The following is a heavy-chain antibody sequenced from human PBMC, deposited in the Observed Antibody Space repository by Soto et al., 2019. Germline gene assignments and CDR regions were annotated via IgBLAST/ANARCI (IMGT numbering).Heavy chain of an antibody. J-gene: IGHJ6*02. D-gene: IGHD2-15*01. CDR3: AKDMGYCSGGSRPPFNGMDV. Sequence: GGSLRLSCAASGFTFSSYGMHWVRQAPGKGLEWVAVISYDGSNKYYADSVKGRFTISRDNSKNTLYLQMNSLRAEDTAVYYCAKDMGYCSGGSRPPFNGMDVWGQGTTVTVSS. CDR2: ISYDGSNK. CDR1: GFTFSSYG. V-gene: IGHV3-30*18.